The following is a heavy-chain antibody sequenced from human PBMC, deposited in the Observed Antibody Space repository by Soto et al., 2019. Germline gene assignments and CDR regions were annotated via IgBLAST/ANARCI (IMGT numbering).Heavy chain of an antibody. Sequence: GASGKVSSRASGSTFTISDSTWVRQATGQGLEWMGGMNPNSGNTGYAQKFQGRVTMTRYTSISTAYMELGSLRSEDTAVYYCARGLGTGNYYYYYYMDVWGKGTTVTVSS. CDR2: MNPNSGNT. V-gene: IGHV1-8*01. CDR1: GSTFTISD. CDR3: ARGLGTGNYYYYYYMDV. D-gene: IGHD5-18*01. J-gene: IGHJ6*03.